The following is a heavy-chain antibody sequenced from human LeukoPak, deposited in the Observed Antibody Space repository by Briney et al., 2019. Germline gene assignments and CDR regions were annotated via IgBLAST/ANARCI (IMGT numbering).Heavy chain of an antibody. CDR2: ISSSGSTI. Sequence: AGSLRLSCVASGFTFSDYYMSWIRQAPGKGLEGVSYISSSGSTIYYADSVKGRFTISRDNAKNSLYLQMNSLRAEDTAVYYCARCLDSHPPYDFWSGYIDNWFDPWDQGTLVTVSS. J-gene: IGHJ5*02. V-gene: IGHV3-11*04. D-gene: IGHD3-3*01. CDR3: ARCLDSHPPYDFWSGYIDNWFDP. CDR1: GFTFSDYY.